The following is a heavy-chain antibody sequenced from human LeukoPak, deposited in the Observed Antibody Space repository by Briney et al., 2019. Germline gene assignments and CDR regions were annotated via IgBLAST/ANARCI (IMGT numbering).Heavy chain of an antibody. CDR3: AKVLYGTDAFDI. D-gene: IGHD4-17*01. CDR2: ISYDGSNK. CDR1: GFTFSSYG. J-gene: IGHJ3*02. V-gene: IGHV3-30*18. Sequence: GRSLRLSCAASGFTFSSYGMHWVRQAPGKGLEWVAVISYDGSNKYYADSVKGRLTISRDNSKNTLYLQMNSLRAEDTAVYYCAKVLYGTDAFDIWGQGTMVTVSS.